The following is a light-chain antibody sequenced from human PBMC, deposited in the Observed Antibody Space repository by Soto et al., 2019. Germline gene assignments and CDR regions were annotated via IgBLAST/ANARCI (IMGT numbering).Light chain of an antibody. CDR1: SSDVGGYNY. CDR3: RSYTSSSTYV. J-gene: IGLJ1*01. V-gene: IGLV2-14*01. CDR2: EVS. Sequence: QSALTQPASVSGSPGRSITISCTGTSSDVGGYNYVYWYQQHPGKAPNLMIYEVSNRPPGVSNRLSGSKSGNTASLTISGLKAEDEAESYCRSYTSSSTYVFGTGTKLTVL.